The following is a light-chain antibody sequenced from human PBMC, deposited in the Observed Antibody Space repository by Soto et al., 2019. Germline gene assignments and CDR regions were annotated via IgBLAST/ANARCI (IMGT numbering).Light chain of an antibody. Sequence: EIVMTQSPGTLSLSPGERATLSCRASQSVSSNYVAWYQQKPGQAPRLLVYGASGRATGIPDRFSGSGSGTDFTLTISRLEPEDFAVYYCQQYGSSRWTFGQGTKVDIK. CDR2: GAS. CDR1: QSVSSNY. V-gene: IGKV3-20*01. CDR3: QQYGSSRWT. J-gene: IGKJ1*01.